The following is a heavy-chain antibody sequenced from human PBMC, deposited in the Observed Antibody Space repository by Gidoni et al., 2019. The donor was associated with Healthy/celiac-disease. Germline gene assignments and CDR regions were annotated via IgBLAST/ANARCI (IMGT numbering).Heavy chain of an antibody. CDR3: ATDYGDYGGDY. Sequence: QVQLVQSGAEVKKTGASVQVSCTASGYTFTSDGISWVRHPTGQGLEWMGWISAYNGHTNYAQKLQGRVTMTTDTSTSKAYMELRSLRADDTAVYYCATDYGDYGGDYWGQGTLVTVSS. D-gene: IGHD4-17*01. V-gene: IGHV1-18*01. CDR1: GYTFTSDG. CDR2: ISAYNGHT. J-gene: IGHJ4*02.